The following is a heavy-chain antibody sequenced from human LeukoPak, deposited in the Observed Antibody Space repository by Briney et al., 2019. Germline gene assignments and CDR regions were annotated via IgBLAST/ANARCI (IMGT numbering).Heavy chain of an antibody. J-gene: IGHJ6*02. Sequence: PSETLSLTCTVSGGSISSGGYYWSWIRQHPGKGLEWLGYIYYSGSTYYNPSLKSRVTISVDTSKSQFSLKLSSVTAADTAVYYCARGALRYFDWPTNYGMDVWGQGTTVTVSS. CDR1: GGSISSGGYY. CDR3: ARGALRYFDWPTNYGMDV. V-gene: IGHV4-31*03. D-gene: IGHD3-9*01. CDR2: IYYSGST.